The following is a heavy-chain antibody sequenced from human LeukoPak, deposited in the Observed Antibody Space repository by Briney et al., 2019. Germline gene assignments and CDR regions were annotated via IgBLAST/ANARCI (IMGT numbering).Heavy chain of an antibody. CDR1: GFTFSSYA. Sequence: AGGSLRLSCAASGFTFSSYAMSWVRQAPGKGLEWVSAISGSGGSTYYADSVKGRFTISRDNSKNTLYLQMNSLRAEDTAVYYCAKGGDDSSGYYDYFDYWGQGTLVTVSS. CDR3: AKGGDDSSGYYDYFDY. V-gene: IGHV3-23*01. J-gene: IGHJ4*02. D-gene: IGHD3-22*01. CDR2: ISGSGGST.